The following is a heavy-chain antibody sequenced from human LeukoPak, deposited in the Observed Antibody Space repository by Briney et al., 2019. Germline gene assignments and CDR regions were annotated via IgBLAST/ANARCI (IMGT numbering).Heavy chain of an antibody. CDR3: ARIFDS. Sequence: SETLSLTCTLFGGSASNADYYWGWTRQSPGKGLEWIGDIFYTGKTNYNPSLRSRVTISLDASRTQFSLKLTSVTAADTAVYYCARIFDSWGQGTLVTVSS. V-gene: IGHV4-61*08. J-gene: IGHJ4*02. CDR2: IFYTGKT. CDR1: GGSASNADYY.